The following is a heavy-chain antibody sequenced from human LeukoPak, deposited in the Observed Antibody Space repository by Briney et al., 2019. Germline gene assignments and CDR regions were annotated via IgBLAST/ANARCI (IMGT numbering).Heavy chain of an antibody. V-gene: IGHV3-30*18. CDR3: AKDAALYSSGWYVRGDFDY. J-gene: IGHJ4*02. CDR2: ISYDGTNK. D-gene: IGHD6-19*01. Sequence: GGSLRLSCAASGFTFRTYGIHWVRQAPGKGLEWVAAISYDGTNKYYAESVKGRFTISRDNSKNTLYLPMNSLRAADTALYYCAKDAALYSSGWYVRGDFDYCGQGTLVTVSS. CDR1: GFTFRTYG.